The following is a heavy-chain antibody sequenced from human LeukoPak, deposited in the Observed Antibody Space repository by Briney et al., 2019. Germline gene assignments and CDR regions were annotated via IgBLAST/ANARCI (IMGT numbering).Heavy chain of an antibody. J-gene: IGHJ4*02. CDR3: AKGDSGSYAVDY. Sequence: GGSLRLSCAASGITFSAYAMNWVRQAPGKGPERVSAISGSGGSTYYADSVKGRFTISRDNSKNTVYLQMNSLRAEDTAVYYCAKGDSGSYAVDYWGQGTLVTVSS. CDR1: GITFSAYA. CDR2: ISGSGGST. D-gene: IGHD1-26*01. V-gene: IGHV3-23*01.